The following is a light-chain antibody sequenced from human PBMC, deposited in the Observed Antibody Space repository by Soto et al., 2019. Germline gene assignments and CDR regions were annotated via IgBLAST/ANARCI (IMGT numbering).Light chain of an antibody. CDR3: QQYNSYSL. CDR2: DAS. J-gene: IGKJ1*01. CDR1: QSISSW. Sequence: DIQMTQSPSTLSSSVGDIFTITCRASQSISSWLAWYQQKPGKAPKLLIYDASSLESGVPSRFSGSGSGTEFTLTISSLQPDDFATYYCQQYNSYSLFGQGTKVDIK. V-gene: IGKV1-5*01.